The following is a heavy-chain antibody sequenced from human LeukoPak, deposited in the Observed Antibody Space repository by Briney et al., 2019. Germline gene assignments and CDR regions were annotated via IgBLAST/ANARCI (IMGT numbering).Heavy chain of an antibody. CDR1: GGSISSYY. CDR3: ARQQQLVRRYNWFDP. Sequence: SETLSLTCTVSGGSISSYYWSWIRQPAGKGLEWIGRIYTSGSTNYNPSLKSRVTMSVDTSKNQFSLKLSSVTAADTAVYYCARQQQLVRRYNWFDPWGQGTLVTVSS. CDR2: IYTSGST. D-gene: IGHD6-13*01. J-gene: IGHJ5*02. V-gene: IGHV4-4*07.